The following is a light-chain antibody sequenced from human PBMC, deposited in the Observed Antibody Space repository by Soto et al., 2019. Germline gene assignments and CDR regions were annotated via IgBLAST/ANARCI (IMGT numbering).Light chain of an antibody. J-gene: IGKJ4*01. Sequence: DIVLTQSLCTLSLSPGERATLYCRASQSVNIYLAWYQQKPGQAPRLLIFGASYRATGIPARFSGSGSGTEFNLTISSLQSEDFAVYFCQQYDDWLRLTFGGGTKVDI. CDR2: GAS. CDR1: QSVNIY. V-gene: IGKV3D-15*01. CDR3: QQYDDWLRLT.